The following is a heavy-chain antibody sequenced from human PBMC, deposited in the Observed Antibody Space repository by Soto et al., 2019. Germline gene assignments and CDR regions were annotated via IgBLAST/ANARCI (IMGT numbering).Heavy chain of an antibody. J-gene: IGHJ4*02. D-gene: IGHD1-7*01. CDR2: ISYDGSNK. Sequence: PGGSLRLSCAASGFTFSSYGMHWVRQAPGKGLEWVAVISYDGSNKYYADSVKGQFTISRDNSKNTLYLQMNSLRAEDTAVYYCAKDPSPYNWNYEYFDYWGQGTLVTVST. CDR1: GFTFSSYG. V-gene: IGHV3-30*18. CDR3: AKDPSPYNWNYEYFDY.